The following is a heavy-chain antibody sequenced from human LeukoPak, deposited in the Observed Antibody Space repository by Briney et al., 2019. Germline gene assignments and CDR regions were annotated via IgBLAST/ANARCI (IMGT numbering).Heavy chain of an antibody. CDR1: GYTFTGYY. CDR3: ARGADIVVVPAAIRGAFDI. V-gene: IGHV1-2*02. CDR2: INPNSGGT. D-gene: IGHD2-2*02. J-gene: IGHJ3*02. Sequence: ASVKVSCKASGYTFTGYYMHWVRQAPGQGLEWMGWINPNSGGTNYAQKFQGRVTMTRDTSISTAYVELSRLRSDDTAVYYCARGADIVVVPAAIRGAFDIWGQGTMVTVSS.